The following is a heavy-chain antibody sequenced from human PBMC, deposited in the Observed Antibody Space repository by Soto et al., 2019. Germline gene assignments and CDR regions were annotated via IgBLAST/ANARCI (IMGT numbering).Heavy chain of an antibody. Sequence: ASVKVSCKASGGTFSSYAISWVRQAPGQGLEWMGGIIPIFGTANYAQKFQGRVTITADESTSTAYMELSSLRSEDTAVYYCASTRGYSGYDLRGYFDYWGQGTLVTVSS. D-gene: IGHD5-12*01. J-gene: IGHJ4*02. CDR3: ASTRGYSGYDLRGYFDY. CDR1: GGTFSSYA. V-gene: IGHV1-69*13. CDR2: IIPIFGTA.